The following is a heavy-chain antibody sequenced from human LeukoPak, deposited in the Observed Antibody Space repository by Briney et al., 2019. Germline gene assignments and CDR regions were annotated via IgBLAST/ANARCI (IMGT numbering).Heavy chain of an antibody. CDR1: GVSISSSEW. CDR2: IHRDGRT. V-gene: IGHV4-4*02. Sequence: SGTLSLTCAVSGVSISSSEWWMWVRQPPGQGLEWIGEIHRDGRTRYNPSLKSRVTMSIDYSKNQFSLKVSSVTAADTAIYYCGKTDIYFNPIDYWGPGSLVTVSS. D-gene: IGHD3-9*01. CDR3: GKTDIYFNPIDY. J-gene: IGHJ4*02.